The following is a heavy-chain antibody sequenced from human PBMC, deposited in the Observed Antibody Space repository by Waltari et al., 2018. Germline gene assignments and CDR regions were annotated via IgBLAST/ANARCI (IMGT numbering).Heavy chain of an antibody. J-gene: IGHJ4*02. V-gene: IGHV3-30-3*01. CDR2: ISYDGSNK. D-gene: IGHD6-6*01. Sequence: QVQLVESGGGVVQPGRSLRLSCAASGFTFSSYAMHWVRQAPGKGLEWVAVISYDGSNKYYADSVKGRFTISRDNSKNTLYLQMNSLRAEDTAVYYCAREASSSSHLDYWGQGTLVTVSS. CDR1: GFTFSSYA. CDR3: AREASSSSHLDY.